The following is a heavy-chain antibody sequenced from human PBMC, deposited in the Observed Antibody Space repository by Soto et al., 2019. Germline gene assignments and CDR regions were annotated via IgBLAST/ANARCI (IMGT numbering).Heavy chain of an antibody. CDR1: GGSISSGGYY. V-gene: IGHV4-31*03. J-gene: IGHJ4*02. CDR2: IYYSGST. Sequence: QVQLQESGPGLVKPSQTLSLTCTVSGGSISSGGYYWSWIRQHPGKGLEWIGYIYYSGSTYYNPSLKSRVTISVDTSTNQFSRKLSSVTAADTAVYYCARHGVATSRIDYWGQGTLVTVSS. D-gene: IGHD5-12*01. CDR3: ARHGVATSRIDY.